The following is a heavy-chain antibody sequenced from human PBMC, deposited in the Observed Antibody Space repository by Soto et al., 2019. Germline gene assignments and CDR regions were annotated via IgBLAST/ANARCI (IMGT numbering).Heavy chain of an antibody. D-gene: IGHD2-15*01. CDR1: GFTFSSYA. J-gene: IGHJ6*02. Sequence: GGSLRLSCAASGFTFSSYALHWVRQAPGKGLEWVAVISYDGSNEYYADSVKGRFIVSRDSSKNTLYLQMNSLRAEDTAVYYCAILGGYCSGGSCYSRYGMDVWGQGTTVTVSS. CDR3: AILGGYCSGGSCYSRYGMDV. V-gene: IGHV3-30-3*01. CDR2: ISYDGSNE.